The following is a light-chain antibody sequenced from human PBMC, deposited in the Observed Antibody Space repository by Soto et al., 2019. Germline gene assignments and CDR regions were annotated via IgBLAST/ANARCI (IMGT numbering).Light chain of an antibody. CDR2: GES. CDR3: QQYGSSPVT. Sequence: EIVLTQSPGTLSLSPGERATLSCRASQSVSSSYLAWYQQKPGQAPRLLIYGESSRATGIPDRFSGSGSGTDFTLTISRLEPEDFAVYYCQQYGSSPVTFGQGTKLEIK. CDR1: QSVSSSY. J-gene: IGKJ2*01. V-gene: IGKV3-20*01.